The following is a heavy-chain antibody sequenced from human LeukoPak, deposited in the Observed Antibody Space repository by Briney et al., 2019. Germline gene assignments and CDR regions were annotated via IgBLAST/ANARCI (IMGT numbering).Heavy chain of an antibody. CDR1: GFTFDDYA. CDR2: ISGGGGST. CDR3: TKDLGPRGNDAFDI. Sequence: GGSLRLSCAASGFTFDDYAMHWVRQAPGKGLEWVSFISGGGGSTYYADSVKGRFTISRDNTKNSVYLQMNSLRTEDTASYYYTKDLGPRGNDAFDIWGQGTMVTVSS. J-gene: IGHJ3*02. D-gene: IGHD3-16*01. V-gene: IGHV3-43*02.